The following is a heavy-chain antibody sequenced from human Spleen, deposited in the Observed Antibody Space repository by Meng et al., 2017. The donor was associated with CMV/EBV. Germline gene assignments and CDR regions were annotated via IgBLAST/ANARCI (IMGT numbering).Heavy chain of an antibody. Sequence: GESLKISCAASGFTFSSYGMHWVRQAPGKGLEWVAFIRYDGSNKYYADSVKGRFTISRDNSKNTLYLQMNSLRAEDTAVYYCAKVLGVGAYYYYGMDVWGQGTTVTVSS. J-gene: IGHJ6*02. V-gene: IGHV3-30*02. CDR2: IRYDGSNK. D-gene: IGHD1-26*01. CDR3: AKVLGVGAYYYYGMDV. CDR1: GFTFSSYG.